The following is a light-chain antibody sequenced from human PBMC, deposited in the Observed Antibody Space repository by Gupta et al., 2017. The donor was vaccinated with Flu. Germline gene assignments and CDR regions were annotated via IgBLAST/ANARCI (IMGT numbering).Light chain of an antibody. J-gene: IGKJ5*01. CDR3: QQYQNWPPIT. CDR2: GAS. CDR1: QNVGSK. V-gene: IGKV3-15*01. Sequence: EIVMTQSPATLSVSPGERATLSCRASQNVGSKLAWYQQKPGQAPRLLIFGASTRATGIPARFSGSGSGTEFTLTISSLQSEDFAIYYCQQYQNWPPITFGQGTRLEIK.